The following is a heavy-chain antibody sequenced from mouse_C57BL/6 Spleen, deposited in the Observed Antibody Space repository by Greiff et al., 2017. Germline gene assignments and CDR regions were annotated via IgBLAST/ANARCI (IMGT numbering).Heavy chain of an antibody. J-gene: IGHJ4*01. D-gene: IGHD1-1*01. CDR2: IRSKSSNYAT. Sequence: GGGLVQPKGSLKLSCAASGFTFNTYAMHWVRQAPGKGLEWVARIRSKSSNYATYYADSVKDRFTISRDDSQSMLYLQMNNLKTEDTAMYYCVRGIYYYGSSLYAMDYWGQGTSVTVSS. V-gene: IGHV10-3*01. CDR1: GFTFNTYA. CDR3: VRGIYYYGSSLYAMDY.